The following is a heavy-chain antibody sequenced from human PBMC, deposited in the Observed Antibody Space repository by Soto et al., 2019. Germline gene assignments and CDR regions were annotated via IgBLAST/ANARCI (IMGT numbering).Heavy chain of an antibody. D-gene: IGHD3-9*01. Sequence: QVQLVQSGAEVKKPGSSVKVSCKASGGTFSSYTISWVRQAPGHGLEWMGRIIPILGIANYAQKFQGRVTITADKSTSTAYMELSSLRSEDTAVYYCARDLPGYDIFTGSPPRTNWFDPWGQGTLVTVSS. CDR2: IIPILGIA. CDR1: GGTFSSYT. CDR3: ARDLPGYDIFTGSPPRTNWFDP. J-gene: IGHJ5*02. V-gene: IGHV1-69*08.